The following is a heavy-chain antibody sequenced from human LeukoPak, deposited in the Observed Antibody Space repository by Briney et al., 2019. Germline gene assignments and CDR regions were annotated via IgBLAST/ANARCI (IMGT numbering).Heavy chain of an antibody. D-gene: IGHD6-13*01. CDR2: ISGSGGST. J-gene: IGHJ6*03. Sequence: GGSLRLSCAASGFTFSSYAMSWVRQAPGKGLEWVSAISGSGGSTYYADSVKGRFTISRDNSKNTLYLQMNSLRAEDTAVYYCATGSSPGSWYSYYMDVWGKGTTVTVSS. V-gene: IGHV3-23*01. CDR1: GFTFSSYA. CDR3: ATGSSPGSWYSYYMDV.